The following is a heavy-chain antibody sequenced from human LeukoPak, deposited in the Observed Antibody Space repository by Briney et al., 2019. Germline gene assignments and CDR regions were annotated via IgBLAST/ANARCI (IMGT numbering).Heavy chain of an antibody. V-gene: IGHV3-48*03. Sequence: GGSLRLSCAASRFTFSSYEMNWVSQAPGKGLEWVSYISSSGSTIYYADSVKGRFTISRENAKNSLYLQMNSVRADDTAVYYCARVGDVNDMDVWGQGTTVTVSS. D-gene: IGHD3-16*01. CDR2: ISSSGSTI. J-gene: IGHJ6*02. CDR1: RFTFSSYE. CDR3: ARVGDVNDMDV.